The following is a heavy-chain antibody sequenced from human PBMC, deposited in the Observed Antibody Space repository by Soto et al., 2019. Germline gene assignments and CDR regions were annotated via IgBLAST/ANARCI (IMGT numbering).Heavy chain of an antibody. D-gene: IGHD3-10*01. V-gene: IGHV3-43D*04. Sequence: GSLRLSCAASGFTFDDFAMHWVRQAPGKGLEWVSLNSWDGGSTYYADSVKGRFTISRDNRRSSLYLQMNSLRAEHTALDYYDYYAWFDSWGQGTVVTVSS. CDR3: DYYAWFDS. J-gene: IGHJ5*01. CDR1: GFTFDDFA. CDR2: NSWDGGST.